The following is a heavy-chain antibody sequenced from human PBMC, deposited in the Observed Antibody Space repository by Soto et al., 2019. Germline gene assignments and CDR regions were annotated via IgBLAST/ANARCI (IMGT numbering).Heavy chain of an antibody. V-gene: IGHV3-23*01. Sequence: GGSLRLSCAASGFTFSTYAMSWVRQAPGKGLEWVSALSASGGSTYYADSVKGRFTISRDNSTNTLYLQMNSLRAEDTAVYYCAIIRYFDWFPGDYWGQGTLVTVSS. D-gene: IGHD3-9*01. J-gene: IGHJ4*02. CDR1: GFTFSTYA. CDR3: AIIRYFDWFPGDY. CDR2: LSASGGST.